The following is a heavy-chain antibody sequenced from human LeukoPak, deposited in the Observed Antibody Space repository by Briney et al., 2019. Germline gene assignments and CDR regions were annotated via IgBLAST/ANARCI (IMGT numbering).Heavy chain of an antibody. D-gene: IGHD2-15*01. Sequence: ASVKVSCKASGYTFTDYYRHCVRQAPGQGLEWMGWINLDSGDANYAQKFQGRVTMTRDTSITTVYMELSRLTSDDTAVYYCAREGRATSPFDYWGQGTLVTVSS. CDR2: INLDSGDA. J-gene: IGHJ4*02. CDR3: AREGRATSPFDY. V-gene: IGHV1-2*02. CDR1: GYTFTDYY.